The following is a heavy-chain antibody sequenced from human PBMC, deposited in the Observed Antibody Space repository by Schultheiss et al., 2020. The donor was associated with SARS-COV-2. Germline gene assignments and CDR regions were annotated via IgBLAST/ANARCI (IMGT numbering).Heavy chain of an antibody. D-gene: IGHD1-26*01. CDR1: GYSISSGYY. CDR2: IYYSGST. V-gene: IGHV4-38-2*01. J-gene: IGHJ4*02. CDR3: ARAISGSFDYFDY. Sequence: SETLSLTCAVSGYSISSGYYWSWIRQPPGKGLEWIGYIYYSGSTNYNPSLKSRVTISVDKSKNQFSLKLSSVTAADTAVYYCARAISGSFDYFDYWGQGTLVTVSS.